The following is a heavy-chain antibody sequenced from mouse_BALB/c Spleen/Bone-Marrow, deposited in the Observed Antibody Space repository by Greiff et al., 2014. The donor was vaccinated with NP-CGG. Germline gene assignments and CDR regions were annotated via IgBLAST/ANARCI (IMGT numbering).Heavy chain of an antibody. CDR3: AKDDYGRSRFAY. V-gene: IGHV3-1*02. Sequence: VQLQQSGPDLVKPSQSLSLTCTVTGYSITSGYSWHWIRQFPGNKLEWMGYIHYSGSTNYNPSLKSRISITRDTSKNQFFLQLHSVTTEDTATYYCAKDDYGRSRFAYWGQGTLVTVSA. CDR1: GYSITSGYS. J-gene: IGHJ3*01. CDR2: IHYSGST. D-gene: IGHD1-1*01.